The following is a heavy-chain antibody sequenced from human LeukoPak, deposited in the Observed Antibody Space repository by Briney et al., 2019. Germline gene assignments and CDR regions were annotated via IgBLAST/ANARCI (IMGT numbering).Heavy chain of an antibody. CDR3: ARGPYSYDSSGAFDI. CDR2: ISSSGST. V-gene: IGHV4-34*01. J-gene: IGHJ3*02. D-gene: IGHD3-22*01. Sequence: SETLSLTCAVYGGSLSGYYWSWIRQPLGKGLEWIGRISSSGSTNYNPSLKSRVTISVDTSKNQFSLKLSSVTAADTAVYFCARGPYSYDSSGAFDIWGQGTMVTVSS. CDR1: GGSLSGYY.